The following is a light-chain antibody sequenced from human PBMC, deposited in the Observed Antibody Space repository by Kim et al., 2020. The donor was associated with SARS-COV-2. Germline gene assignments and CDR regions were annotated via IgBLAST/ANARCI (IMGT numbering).Light chain of an antibody. Sequence: PGERATLACRASQNMDTYLAWYQQRPGQAPRLLVYDASNRATGVPDRFSGSGSGTDFTITISSLEPEDFSIYYCQQRNSWPPAVTFGGGTKVDIK. CDR2: DAS. CDR3: QQRNSWPPAVT. CDR1: QNMDTY. V-gene: IGKV3-11*01. J-gene: IGKJ4*01.